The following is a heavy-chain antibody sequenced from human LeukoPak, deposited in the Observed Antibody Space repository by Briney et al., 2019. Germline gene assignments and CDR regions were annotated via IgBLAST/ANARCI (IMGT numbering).Heavy chain of an antibody. CDR2: IIPIFGTA. Sequence: SVKVSCKASGGTFSSYAISWVRHAPGQGLEWMGRIIPIFGTANYAQKFQGRVTITTDESTSTAYMELSSLRSEDTAVYYCARDRGRRGGAAVDYWGQGTLVTVSS. D-gene: IGHD1-26*01. V-gene: IGHV1-69*05. CDR3: ARDRGRRGGAAVDY. J-gene: IGHJ4*02. CDR1: GGTFSSYA.